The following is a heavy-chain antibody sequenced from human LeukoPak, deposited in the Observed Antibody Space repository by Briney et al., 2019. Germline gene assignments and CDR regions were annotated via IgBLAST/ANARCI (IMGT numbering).Heavy chain of an antibody. V-gene: IGHV1-69*05. CDR3: ARDRISYYYGSKNAFDI. Sequence: ASVKVSCKASGGTFSSYAISWVRQAPGQGLEWMGGIIPIFGTANYAQKFQGRVTITRDTSASTAYMELSSLRSEDTAVYYCARDRISYYYGSKNAFDIWGQGTMVTVSS. J-gene: IGHJ3*02. D-gene: IGHD3-10*01. CDR1: GGTFSSYA. CDR2: IIPIFGTA.